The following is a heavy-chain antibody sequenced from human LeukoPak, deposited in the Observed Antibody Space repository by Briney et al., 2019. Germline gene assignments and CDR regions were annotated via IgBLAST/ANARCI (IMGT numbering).Heavy chain of an antibody. CDR2: IHHNGNT. V-gene: IGHV4-38-2*01. CDR3: ARTLNYYGSGSNRLNWFDP. CDR1: GYSISSGYY. Sequence: SETLCLTCAVSGYSISSGYYWGWIRQPPGKGLEWIGTIHHNGNTYYNPSLKSRVTISVDTSKNQFSLKLSSVTAADTAVYYCARTLNYYGSGSNRLNWFDPWGQGTLVTVSS. D-gene: IGHD3-10*01. J-gene: IGHJ5*02.